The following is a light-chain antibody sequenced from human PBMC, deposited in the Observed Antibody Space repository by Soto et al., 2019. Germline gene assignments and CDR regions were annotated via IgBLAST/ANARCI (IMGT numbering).Light chain of an antibody. CDR2: DVS. J-gene: IGKJ1*01. CDR1: QNVRSY. V-gene: IGKV3-11*01. CDR3: QHFVNSLTWT. Sequence: EIVLTQSPATLSLSPGERATPSCGASQNVRSYLAWYQQKPCQAPRLLIYDVSNRATGIPARFSGSGSGTDFTLTISRLEPEDFAVYYCQHFVNSLTWTFGQGTKVDIK.